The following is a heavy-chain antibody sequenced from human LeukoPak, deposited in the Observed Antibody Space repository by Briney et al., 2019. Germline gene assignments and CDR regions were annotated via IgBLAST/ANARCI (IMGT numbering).Heavy chain of an antibody. J-gene: IGHJ5*02. D-gene: IGHD6-19*01. V-gene: IGHV4-59*08. CDR1: GGSFSSYY. CDR2: IYFSEST. Sequence: SETLSLTCTISGGSFSSYYWTWIRQPPGKGLEWIGHIYFSESTNYNPSLKSRVSISVDTSKNQFSLILTSVTDADTAVYYCARQVAGWYTWGQGTLVTVSS. CDR3: ARQVAGWYT.